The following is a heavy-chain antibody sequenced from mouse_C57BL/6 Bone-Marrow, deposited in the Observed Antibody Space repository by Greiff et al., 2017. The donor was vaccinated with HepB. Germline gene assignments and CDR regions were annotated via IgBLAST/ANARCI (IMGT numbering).Heavy chain of an antibody. CDR3: ARPYYYGSHFDY. D-gene: IGHD1-1*01. Sequence: EVKVVESGPELVKPGASVKMSCKASGYTFTDYNMHWVKQSHGKSLEWIGYINPNNGGTSYNQKFKGKATLTVNKSSSTAYMELRSLTSEDSAVYYCARPYYYGSHFDYWGQGTTLTVSS. CDR1: GYTFTDYN. J-gene: IGHJ2*01. V-gene: IGHV1-22*01. CDR2: INPNNGGT.